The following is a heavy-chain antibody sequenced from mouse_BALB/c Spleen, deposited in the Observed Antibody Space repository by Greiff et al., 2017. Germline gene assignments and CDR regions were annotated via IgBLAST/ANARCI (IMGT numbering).Heavy chain of an antibody. V-gene: IGHV1-7*01. CDR1: GYTFTSYW. Sequence: VQLQQSGAELAKPGASVKMYCKASGYTFTSYWMHWVKQRPGQGLEWIGYINPSTGYTEYNQKFKDKATLTADKSSSTAYMQLSSLTSEDSAVYYCARDGYRAYWGQGTLVTVSA. CDR2: INPSTGYT. J-gene: IGHJ3*01. D-gene: IGHD1-2*01. CDR3: ARDGYRAY.